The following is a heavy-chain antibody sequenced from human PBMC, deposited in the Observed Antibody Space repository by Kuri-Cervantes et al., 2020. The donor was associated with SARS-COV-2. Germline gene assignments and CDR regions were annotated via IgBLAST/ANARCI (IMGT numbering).Heavy chain of an antibody. CDR1: GYTLTDLS. CDR3: ARSIEMAPGLYSLKGNYYYYYYMDV. V-gene: IGHV1-2*02. CDR2: INPNSGGT. Sequence: ASVKVSCKVSGYTLTDLSMHWVRQALGQGLEWMGWINPNSGGTNYAQKFQGRVTMTRYTSISTAYMELRSLRSDDTAVYYCARSIEMAPGLYSLKGNYYYYYYMDVWGKGTTVTVSS. D-gene: IGHD5-24*01. J-gene: IGHJ6*03.